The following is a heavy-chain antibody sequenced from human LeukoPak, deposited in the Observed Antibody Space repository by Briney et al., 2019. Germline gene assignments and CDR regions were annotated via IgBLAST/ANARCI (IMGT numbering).Heavy chain of an antibody. D-gene: IGHD3-22*01. Sequence: NSSETLSLTCAVYGGSFSGYYWSWIRQPPGKGLEWIGEINHSGSTNYNPSLKSQVTISVDTSKNQFSLKLSSVTAADTAVYYCARADSSGYDYWGQGTLVTVSS. V-gene: IGHV4-34*01. CDR2: INHSGST. CDR3: ARADSSGYDY. J-gene: IGHJ4*02. CDR1: GGSFSGYY.